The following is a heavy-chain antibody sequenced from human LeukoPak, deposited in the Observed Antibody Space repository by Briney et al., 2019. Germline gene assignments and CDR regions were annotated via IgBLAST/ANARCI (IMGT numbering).Heavy chain of an antibody. CDR1: GLTFSSHW. D-gene: IGHD2/OR15-2a*01. CDR2: ITNDGSST. CDR3: VSFYETY. V-gene: IGHV3-74*01. J-gene: IGHJ4*02. Sequence: PGGSLRLSCAASGLTFSSHWVHWVRQAPGKGLVWVSRITNDGSSTTYADSVKGRFTISKDNAKNTVYLQMNSLRAEDTAVYYCVSFYETYWGRGTLVTVSS.